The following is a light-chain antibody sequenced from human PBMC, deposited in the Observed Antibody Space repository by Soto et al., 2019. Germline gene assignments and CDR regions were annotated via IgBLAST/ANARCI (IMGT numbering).Light chain of an antibody. CDR2: SAS. CDR1: QGIRDH. J-gene: IGKJ1*01. Sequence: DIQMTQNPSTLSASVGDRVTITCRASQGIRDHLAWYQQKPGKAPQLLISSASSLQSGVPSRFSGSGSGTDFTLTISCLQSEDFATYYCQQYYSYPGTFGQGTKVDIK. CDR3: QQYYSYPGT. V-gene: IGKV1-17*01.